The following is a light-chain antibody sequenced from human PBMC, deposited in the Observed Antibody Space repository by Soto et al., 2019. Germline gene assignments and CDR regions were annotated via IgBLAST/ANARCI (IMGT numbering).Light chain of an antibody. Sequence: MMMTQSPATLSVSPGERVTLSCRTSHSVNSHVAWYQQKPGQAPRLLLYGASTRATVIPVRFSGSGFGTEFTLTISSLQSEDFAVYYCQQYKNWPLFGQVTRLDIK. CDR3: QQYKNWPL. CDR2: GAS. CDR1: HSVNSH. V-gene: IGKV3-15*01. J-gene: IGKJ5*01.